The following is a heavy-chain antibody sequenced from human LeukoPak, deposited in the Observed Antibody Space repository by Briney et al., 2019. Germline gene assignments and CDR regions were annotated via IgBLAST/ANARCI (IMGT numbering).Heavy chain of an antibody. CDR1: GYTLTDFF. CDR3: ATLDCYYDNSGRPLIPD. Sequence: ASLTVSCIHSGYTLTDFFMHWVRQAPRKGLEGMGGFNREEDEPIYAPHFRGRVSVTEDTSKDTAYMELSSLRSEDTAVYYCATLDCYYDNSGRPLIPDWGQGTLVTVSS. D-gene: IGHD3-22*01. CDR2: FNREEDEP. J-gene: IGHJ4*02. V-gene: IGHV1-24*01.